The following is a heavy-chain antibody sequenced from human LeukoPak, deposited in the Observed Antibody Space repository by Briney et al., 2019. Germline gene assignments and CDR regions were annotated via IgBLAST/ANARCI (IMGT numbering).Heavy chain of an antibody. CDR3: ARKRRDGYKSGYYYYYMVV. J-gene: IGHJ6*03. V-gene: IGHV4-4*09. CDR1: GGSISSYY. D-gene: IGHD5-24*01. CDR2: IYTSGST. Sequence: SETPSLTCTVSGGSISSYYLSWIRQPPGKGLEWIGYIYTSGSTNYNPSPKSRVNLSVETSKNQSSVKLSSVTAADTAVYYCARKRRDGYKSGYYYYYMVVWGKGTTVTVSS.